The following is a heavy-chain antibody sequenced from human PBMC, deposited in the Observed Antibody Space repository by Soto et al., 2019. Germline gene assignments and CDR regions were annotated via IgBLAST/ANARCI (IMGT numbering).Heavy chain of an antibody. CDR1: GFTFSSYG. D-gene: IGHD2-8*01. CDR2: IWYDGSNK. CDR3: AREKGGYCTNGVCYYFDY. J-gene: IGHJ4*02. V-gene: IGHV3-33*01. Sequence: GGSLRLSCAASGFTFSSYGMHWVRQAPGKGLEWVAVIWYDGSNKYYADSVKGRFTISRDNSKNTLYLQMNSLRAEDKAVYYCAREKGGYCTNGVCYYFDYWGQGTMVTVSS.